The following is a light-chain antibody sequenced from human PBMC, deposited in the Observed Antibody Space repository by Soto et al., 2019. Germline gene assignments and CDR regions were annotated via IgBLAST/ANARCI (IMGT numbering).Light chain of an antibody. V-gene: IGKV1-5*01. CDR3: LPYNGYYRT. J-gene: IGKJ1*01. CDR1: QTISGW. CDR2: GVS. Sequence: DIQMTQSPSTLSASVGDTVTITCRASQTISGWLAWYQQRPGKAPNLLICGVSTLETGVPSRFTRSGSGTAFAPTISSLQSDDFDTDYCLPYNGYYRTLAQGTNVDIK.